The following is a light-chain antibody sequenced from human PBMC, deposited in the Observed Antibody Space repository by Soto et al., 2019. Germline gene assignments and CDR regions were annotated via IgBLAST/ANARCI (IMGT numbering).Light chain of an antibody. CDR3: QNYNSAPWT. CDR1: RDIADY. J-gene: IGKJ1*01. Sequence: DIQMTQSPSYLSASVGDRVTITCRASRDIADYLAWYHQKPGQVPKLLIYAASALQSGVPSRFTASGSATDFTLTINGLQPDDFATYFCQNYNSAPWTLGKGTKVEF. V-gene: IGKV1-27*01. CDR2: AAS.